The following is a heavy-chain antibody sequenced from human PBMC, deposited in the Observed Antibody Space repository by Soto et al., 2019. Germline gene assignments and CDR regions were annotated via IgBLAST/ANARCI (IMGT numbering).Heavy chain of an antibody. D-gene: IGHD6-13*01. J-gene: IGHJ6*02. Sequence: ASVKVSCKASGYTFTSYGISWVRQAPGQGLEWMGWISAYNGNTNYAQKLQGRVTMTTDTSTSTAYMELRSLRSDDTAVYYCARDYRFSSWYYYYYYGMDVWGQGTTVTVSS. CDR1: GYTFTSYG. CDR2: ISAYNGNT. V-gene: IGHV1-18*01. CDR3: ARDYRFSSWYYYYYYGMDV.